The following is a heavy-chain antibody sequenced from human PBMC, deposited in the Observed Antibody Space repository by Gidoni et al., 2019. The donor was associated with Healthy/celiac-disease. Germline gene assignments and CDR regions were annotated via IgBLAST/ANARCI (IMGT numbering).Heavy chain of an antibody. CDR2: IYYSGST. Sequence: KGLEWIGSIYYSGSTYYNPSLKSRVTISVDTSKNQFSLKLSSVTAADTAVYYCARQDLVVVPAAVLTGFDPWGQGTLVTVSS. V-gene: IGHV4-39*01. D-gene: IGHD2-2*01. J-gene: IGHJ5*02. CDR3: ARQDLVVVPAAVLTGFDP.